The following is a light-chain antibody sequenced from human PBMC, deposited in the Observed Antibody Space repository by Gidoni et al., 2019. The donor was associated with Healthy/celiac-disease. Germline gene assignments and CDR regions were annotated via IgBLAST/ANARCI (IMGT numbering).Light chain of an antibody. CDR1: QSVSSSY. V-gene: IGKV3-20*01. Sequence: EIVLTQSPGTLSLSPGERATLSCRASQSVSSSYLAWYQQKPGQAPRLLIDGASSRATGIPDRFSGSGSGTDFTLTISRLEPEDFAVYYCQQYGSSLPHLPFGQGTRLEIK. CDR3: QQYGSSLPHLP. CDR2: GAS. J-gene: IGKJ5*01.